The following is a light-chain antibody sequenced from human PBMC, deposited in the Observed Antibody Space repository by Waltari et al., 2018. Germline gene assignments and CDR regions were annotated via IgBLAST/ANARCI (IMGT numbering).Light chain of an antibody. J-gene: IGLJ1*01. CDR2: DTS. CDR3: LLSYSGARSRV. Sequence: QAVVTQEPSLIVSPGGTVTLTCGSSTGAVPSGHSPYWFQQKPGQAPRTLIYDTSNKHSWTPARFSGSLLGGKAALTLSGAQPEDEAEYYCLLSYSGARSRVFGTGTKVTVL. CDR1: TGAVPSGHS. V-gene: IGLV7-46*01.